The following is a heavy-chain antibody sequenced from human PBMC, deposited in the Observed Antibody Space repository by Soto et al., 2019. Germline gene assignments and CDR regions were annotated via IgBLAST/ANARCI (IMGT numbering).Heavy chain of an antibody. V-gene: IGHV3-53*01. Sequence: EVQLVESGGGLIQPGGSLRVSCAASGFTVSSSYMTWVRQAPGKGLEWVSIIYTGGNTYYADSVKGRFTIYRDNSKNTLYLQMNSLRAEDTAVYYCATSNGYREFDYWGQGTLVTVSS. J-gene: IGHJ4*02. CDR3: ATSNGYREFDY. CDR1: GFTVSSSY. D-gene: IGHD3-22*01. CDR2: IYTGGNT.